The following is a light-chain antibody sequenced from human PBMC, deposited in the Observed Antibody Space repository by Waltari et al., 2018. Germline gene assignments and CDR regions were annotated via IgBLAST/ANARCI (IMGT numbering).Light chain of an antibody. CDR3: MQARQTPWT. Sequence: DIVMTQSPLSLPVTPGEPASISCRSSQSLLHSSGNTFLDWYVPKPGQAPQLLIYLVSNRASGVPDMFSGSGSGTDFTLKISRVEAEDVGLYYCMQARQTPWTFGQGTKVEIK. J-gene: IGKJ1*01. CDR2: LVS. V-gene: IGKV2-28*01. CDR1: QSLLHSSGNTF.